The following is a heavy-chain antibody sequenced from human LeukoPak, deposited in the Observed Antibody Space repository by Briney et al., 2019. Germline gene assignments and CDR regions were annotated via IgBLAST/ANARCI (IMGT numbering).Heavy chain of an antibody. CDR1: GGSISSGDYY. J-gene: IGHJ5*02. V-gene: IGHV4-30-4*08. Sequence: SETLSLTXTVSGGSISSGDYYWSWIRQPPGKGLEWIRYIYYSGSTYYNPSLKSRVTISVDTSKNQFSLKLSSVTAADTAVYYCARGVYGSGIDNWFDPWGQGTLVTVSS. D-gene: IGHD3-10*01. CDR2: IYYSGST. CDR3: ARGVYGSGIDNWFDP.